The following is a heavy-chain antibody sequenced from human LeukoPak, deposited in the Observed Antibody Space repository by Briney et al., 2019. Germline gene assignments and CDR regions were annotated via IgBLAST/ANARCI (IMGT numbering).Heavy chain of an antibody. CDR1: GFTFSSYA. CDR2: ISYGGSNK. V-gene: IGHV3-30*04. D-gene: IGHD6-19*01. Sequence: GRSLRLSCAASGFTFSSYAMHWVRQAPGKGLEWVAVISYGGSNKYYADSVKGRFTISRDNSKNTLYLQMNSLRAEDTAVYYCARDTPYSSGWYWYDYWGQGTLVTVSS. CDR3: ARDTPYSSGWYWYDY. J-gene: IGHJ4*02.